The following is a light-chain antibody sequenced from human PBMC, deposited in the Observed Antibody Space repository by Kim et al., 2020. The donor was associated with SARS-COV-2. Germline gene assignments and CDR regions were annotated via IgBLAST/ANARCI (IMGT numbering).Light chain of an antibody. J-gene: IGKJ1*01. CDR1: QSVNSN. Sequence: SVSPGERATLSCRASQSVNSNLAWYQQKPGQPARLLIYGASTRAAGIPDRFSGSGSGTEFSLTISSLQSEDFAIYYCQQYNNRWTFGQGTKVDIK. CDR2: GAS. V-gene: IGKV3-15*01. CDR3: QQYNNRWT.